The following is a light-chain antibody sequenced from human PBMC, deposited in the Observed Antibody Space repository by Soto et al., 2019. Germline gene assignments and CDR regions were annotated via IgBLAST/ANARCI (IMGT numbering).Light chain of an antibody. V-gene: IGKV1-39*01. CDR1: QSISTY. Sequence: DIQMTQSPSSLSASVGDRVTITCRASQSISTYLNWYQQKVGKAPKLLIYAASSLERGIPSRFSGSGSGKDFTLTISSLQPEDFATYYCQQSYSTPRTFGQGTKLEIK. CDR3: QQSYSTPRT. J-gene: IGKJ2*02. CDR2: AAS.